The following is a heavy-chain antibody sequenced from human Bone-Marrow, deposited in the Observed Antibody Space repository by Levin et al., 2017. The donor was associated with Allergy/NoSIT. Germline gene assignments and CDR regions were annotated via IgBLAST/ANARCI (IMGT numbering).Heavy chain of an antibody. Sequence: SGGSLRLSCAASGFTFSSYWMHWVRQAPGKGLVWVSRIRSDGSKTHYADSVKGRFTISRDNAKSTLYLQMNSLRAEDTAVYYCVRDPDYDGHDWYFDLWGRGTLVTVSS. V-gene: IGHV3-74*01. CDR2: IRSDGSKT. CDR1: GFTFSSYW. J-gene: IGHJ2*01. CDR3: VRDPDYDGHDWYFDL. D-gene: IGHD3-22*01.